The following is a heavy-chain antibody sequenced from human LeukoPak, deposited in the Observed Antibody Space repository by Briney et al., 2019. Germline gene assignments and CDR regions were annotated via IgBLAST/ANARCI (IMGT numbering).Heavy chain of an antibody. D-gene: IGHD2-15*01. Sequence: PSETLSLTCTVSGGSISSSSYYWGWIRQPPGKGLEWIGSIYYSGSTYYNPSLKSRVTISVDTSKNQFSLKLSSVTAADTAVYYCARGLLGAAFDIWGQGTMVTVSS. CDR2: IYYSGST. CDR1: GGSISSSSYY. CDR3: ARGLLGAAFDI. J-gene: IGHJ3*02. V-gene: IGHV4-39*07.